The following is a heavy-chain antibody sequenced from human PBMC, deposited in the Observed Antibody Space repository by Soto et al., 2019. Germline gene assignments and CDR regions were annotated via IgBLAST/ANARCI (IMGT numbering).Heavy chain of an antibody. Sequence: PSETLSLTCRVSGYSVSSSDYYWAWIRQPPGKGLEWIGSMFYSGLTYYNPSLKSRVTLSVDTSKNQISVRLNSVTAADTAVYYCAPLSVSLSGPYGRPVWGQGTTVTVSS. D-gene: IGHD2-15*01. CDR1: GYSVSSSDYY. J-gene: IGHJ6*02. CDR3: APLSVSLSGPYGRPV. V-gene: IGHV4-39*01. CDR2: MFYSGLT.